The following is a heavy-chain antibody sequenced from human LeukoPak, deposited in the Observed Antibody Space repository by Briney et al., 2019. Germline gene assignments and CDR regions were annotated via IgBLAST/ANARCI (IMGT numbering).Heavy chain of an antibody. D-gene: IGHD4-17*01. J-gene: IGHJ4*02. CDR1: GFTFSSYA. CDR3: ARDPYGDGGIDY. Sequence: GRSLRLSCAASGFTFSSYAMHWVRQAPGKGLEWVAVISYDGSNKYYADSVKGRFTISRDNSKNTLYLQMNSLRAEDTAVYCCARDPYGDGGIDYWGQGTLVTVSS. V-gene: IGHV3-30-3*01. CDR2: ISYDGSNK.